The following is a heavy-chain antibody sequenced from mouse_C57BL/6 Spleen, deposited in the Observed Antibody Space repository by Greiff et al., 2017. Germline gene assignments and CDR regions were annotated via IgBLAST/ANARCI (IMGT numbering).Heavy chain of an antibody. V-gene: IGHV1-64*01. CDR2: IHPNSGST. CDR3: ARLIEGYFDY. J-gene: IGHJ2*01. Sequence: QVQLKQSGAELVKPGASVKLSCKASGYTFTSYWLHWVKQRPGQGLEWIGMIHPNSGSTNYNEKFKSKATLTVDKSSSTAYMQLSSLTSEDSAVYYCARLIEGYFDYWGQGTTLTVSS. CDR1: GYTFTSYW.